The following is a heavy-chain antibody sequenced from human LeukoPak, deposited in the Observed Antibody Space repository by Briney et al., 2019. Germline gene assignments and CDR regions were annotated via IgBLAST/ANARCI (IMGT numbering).Heavy chain of an antibody. V-gene: IGHV1-46*01. CDR1: GYTFTSYY. Sequence: ASVTVSCTASGYTFTSYYMHWVRQAPGQGLGWMGIINPSGGSTSYAQKFQGRVTMTRDTSTSTVYMELSSLRSEDTAVYYCARGAVAGTNDYWSQGTLVTVSS. J-gene: IGHJ4*02. D-gene: IGHD6-19*01. CDR3: ARGAVAGTNDY. CDR2: INPSGGST.